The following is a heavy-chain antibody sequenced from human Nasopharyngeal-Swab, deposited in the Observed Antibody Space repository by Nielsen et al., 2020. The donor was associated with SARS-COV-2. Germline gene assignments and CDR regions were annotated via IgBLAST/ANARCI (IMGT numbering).Heavy chain of an antibody. V-gene: IGHV4-39*07. J-gene: IGHJ6*03. Sequence: GSLRLSCTVSGGSISSSSYYWGWIRQPPGKGLEWIGSIYYSGSTYYNPSLKSRVTISVDTSKNQFFLKLSSVTAADTAVYYCAREVVVAAAGTLYYYYYYMDVWGKGTTVTVSS. CDR2: IYYSGST. CDR3: AREVVVAAAGTLYYYYYYMDV. CDR1: GGSISSSSYY. D-gene: IGHD6-13*01.